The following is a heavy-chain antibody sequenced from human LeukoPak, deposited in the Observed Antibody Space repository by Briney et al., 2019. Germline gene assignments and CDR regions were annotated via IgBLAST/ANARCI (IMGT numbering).Heavy chain of an antibody. V-gene: IGHV3-53*01. D-gene: IGHD3-10*01. CDR2: IYSDGST. J-gene: IGHJ4*02. CDR1: GFTVSSNY. CDR3: ARVRYYGSGTYFFDY. Sequence: GGSLTLSCAASGFTVSSNYMSWVRQAPGKGLEWVSVIYSDGSTYYMDSVKGRFTISRDNSKNKLYLQMNSLRAEDTAGYFCARVRYYGSGTYFFDYWGQGTLVTVSS.